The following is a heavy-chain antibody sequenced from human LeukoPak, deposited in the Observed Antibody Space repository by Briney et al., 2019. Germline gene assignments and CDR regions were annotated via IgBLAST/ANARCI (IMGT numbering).Heavy chain of an antibody. V-gene: IGHV1-2*02. D-gene: IGHD1-1*01. CDR2: INPNRGGT. CDR1: GYTFTGYY. J-gene: IGHJ4*02. CDR3: ARDGADWNFDY. Sequence: ASVKVSCKASGYTFTGYYIHWVRQAPGQGLEWMGWINPNRGGTNYAQKFQGRVTMTRVTSISTAYMELTRLRSDDTAVYYCARDGADWNFDYWGQGTLVTVSS.